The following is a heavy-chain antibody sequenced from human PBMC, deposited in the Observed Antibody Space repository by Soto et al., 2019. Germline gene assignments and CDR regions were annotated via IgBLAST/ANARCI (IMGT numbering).Heavy chain of an antibody. J-gene: IGHJ3*02. CDR1: GGTFSSYT. V-gene: IGHV1-69*02. CDR2: IIPILGIA. Sequence: GASVKVSCKASGGTFSSYTISWVRQAPGQGLEWMGRIIPILGIANYAQKFQGRVTITADKSTSTAYMELSSLRSEDTAAYYCARVRGYSGYAVAATRAFDIWGQGTMVTVSS. CDR3: ARVRGYSGYAVAATRAFDI. D-gene: IGHD5-12*01.